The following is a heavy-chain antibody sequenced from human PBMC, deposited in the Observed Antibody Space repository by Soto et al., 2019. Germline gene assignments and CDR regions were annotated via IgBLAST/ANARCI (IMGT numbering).Heavy chain of an antibody. Sequence: GGSLRLSCAASGFTFSSYSMNWVRQAPGKGLEWVSSISSSSSYIYYADSVKGRFTISRDNAKNSLYLQMNSLRAEDTAVYYCARERPDCSGGSCYPPTYDAFDIWGQGTMVTVS. CDR3: ARERPDCSGGSCYPPTYDAFDI. D-gene: IGHD2-15*01. V-gene: IGHV3-21*01. CDR2: ISSSSSYI. J-gene: IGHJ3*02. CDR1: GFTFSSYS.